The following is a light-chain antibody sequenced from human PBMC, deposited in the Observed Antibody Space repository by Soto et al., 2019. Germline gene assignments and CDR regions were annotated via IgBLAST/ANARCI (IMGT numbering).Light chain of an antibody. Sequence: ENAVARSKGSTRWSPGQKAKISCRASQSLSNNIYLAWYQQKPGQAPRLLIYGASSRATGIPNRFSGSGSGTDFTLTISRLEPEDFAVYYCQQYGNSPQPFAQGTKVDIK. J-gene: IGKJ1*01. CDR1: QSLSNNIY. CDR3: QQYGNSPQP. CDR2: GAS. V-gene: IGKV3-20*01.